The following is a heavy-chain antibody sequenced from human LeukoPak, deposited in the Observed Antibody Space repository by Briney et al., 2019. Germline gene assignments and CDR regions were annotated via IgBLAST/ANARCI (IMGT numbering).Heavy chain of an antibody. Sequence: ASVKVSCKASGHTFTGYYMHWVRQAPGQGLEWMGRINPNSGGTNYAQKFQGRATMTRDTSISTAYMELSRLRSDDTAVYYCARDVFPNIGSYLASIRHYYYYRDVWGKGTTVTVSS. V-gene: IGHV1-2*06. J-gene: IGHJ6*03. CDR1: GHTFTGYY. CDR3: ARDVFPNIGSYLASIRHYYYYRDV. D-gene: IGHD1-26*01. CDR2: INPNSGGT.